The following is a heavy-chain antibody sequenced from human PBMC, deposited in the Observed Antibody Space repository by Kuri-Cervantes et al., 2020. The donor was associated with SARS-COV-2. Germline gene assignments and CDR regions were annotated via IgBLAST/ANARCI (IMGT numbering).Heavy chain of an antibody. CDR3: ARDVGFGYSYGHSYGMDV. J-gene: IGHJ6*02. D-gene: IGHD5-18*01. CDR1: GGSFNSYG. V-gene: IGHV1-69*13. Sequence: SVKVSCKASGGSFNSYGISWVRQVPGQGLEWMGGIIPIFGTANYAQKFQGRVTITADESTSTAYMELSSLRSEDTAVYYCARDVGFGYSYGHSYGMDVWGQGTTVTVSS. CDR2: IIPIFGTA.